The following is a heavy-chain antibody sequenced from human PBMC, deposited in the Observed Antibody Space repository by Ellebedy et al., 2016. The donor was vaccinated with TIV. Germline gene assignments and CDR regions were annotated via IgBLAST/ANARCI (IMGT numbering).Heavy chain of an antibody. V-gene: IGHV3-33*01. J-gene: IGHJ4*02. Sequence: GESLKISCAASDFTFSTYHMHWVRQAPGKGLEWVAVIWYDGTAKFYAESVKGRFTISRDNSQNTLYLEMNSLRADDTALYYCARELGGSGGSDFDYWGQGTLVTVSS. CDR1: DFTFSTYH. CDR3: ARELGGSGGSDFDY. CDR2: IWYDGTAK. D-gene: IGHD2-15*01.